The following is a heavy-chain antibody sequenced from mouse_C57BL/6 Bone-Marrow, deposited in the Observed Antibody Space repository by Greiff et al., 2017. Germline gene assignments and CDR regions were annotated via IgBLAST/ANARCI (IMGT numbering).Heavy chain of an antibody. CDR2: IRSKSNNYAT. CDR3: VGVSSYGAMDY. J-gene: IGHJ4*01. V-gene: IGHV10-1*01. Sequence: GGGLVQPKGSLKLSCAASGFSFNTYAMNWVRQAPGKGLEWVARIRSKSNNYATYYADSVKDRFTISRDDSESMLYLQMNNVKTEDTAMYYCVGVSSYGAMDYWGQGTSVTVSS. D-gene: IGHD1-1*01. CDR1: GFSFNTYA.